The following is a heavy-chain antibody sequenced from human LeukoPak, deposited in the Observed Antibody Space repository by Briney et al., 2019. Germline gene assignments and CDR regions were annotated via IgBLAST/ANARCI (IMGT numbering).Heavy chain of an antibody. CDR3: VRYGRRANDQPFDV. J-gene: IGHJ3*01. CDR1: GFTFRSYW. V-gene: IGHV3-7*01. CDR2: IDEDGSET. D-gene: IGHD1-1*01. Sequence: GGSLRLSCSASGFTFRSYWMSWVRQAPGKGLEWVASIDEDGSETNYVDSVTGRFTVSRDHAKNSLFLQMNSLRAEDTAVYYCVRYGRRANDQPFDVWGQGTMVTVSS.